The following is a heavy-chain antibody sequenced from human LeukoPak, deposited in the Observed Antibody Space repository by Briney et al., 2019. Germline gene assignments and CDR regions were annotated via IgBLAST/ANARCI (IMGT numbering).Heavy chain of an antibody. V-gene: IGHV4-34*01. Sequence: PSETLSLTCAVYGGSFSGYYWSWIRQPPGKGLEWIGEINHSGSTNYNPSLKSRVTMSVDTSKNQFSLNLSSVTAVDTAVYYCARVGGYYNWFDFWGQGTLVTVSS. D-gene: IGHD4-23*01. CDR1: GGSFSGYY. CDR2: INHSGST. J-gene: IGHJ5*01. CDR3: ARVGGYYNWFDF.